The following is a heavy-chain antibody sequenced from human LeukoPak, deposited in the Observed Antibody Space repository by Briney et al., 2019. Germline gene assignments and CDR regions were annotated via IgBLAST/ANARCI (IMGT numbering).Heavy chain of an antibody. D-gene: IGHD4-17*01. CDR2: IYYSGST. V-gene: IGHV4-39*01. J-gene: IGHJ6*02. Sequence: PSDTLSPTCTVSGGSISSSSYYWGWIRQPPGKGLEWIGSIYYSGSTYYNPSLKSRVTISVDTSKNQFSLTLSSVTAADTAVYYCASLTVTMSGSYYYYYGMDVWGQGTTVTVSS. CDR3: ASLTVTMSGSYYYYYGMDV. CDR1: GGSISSSSYY.